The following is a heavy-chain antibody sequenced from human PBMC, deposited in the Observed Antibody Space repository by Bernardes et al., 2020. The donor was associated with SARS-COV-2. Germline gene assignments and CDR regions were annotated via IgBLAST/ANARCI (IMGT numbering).Heavy chain of an antibody. V-gene: IGHV3-7*01. J-gene: IGHJ4*02. Sequence: GGSLRLSCEASGFTFSAYWMTWVRQAPGKGLEWVANINQKANEKYYVDSVKGRFTISRDDARNSVYLQMNSLRGEDTAVYYCARIDYSGWNFDYWGQGTLVTVSS. CDR1: GFTFSAYW. CDR3: ARIDYSGWNFDY. D-gene: IGHD5-12*01. CDR2: INQKANEK.